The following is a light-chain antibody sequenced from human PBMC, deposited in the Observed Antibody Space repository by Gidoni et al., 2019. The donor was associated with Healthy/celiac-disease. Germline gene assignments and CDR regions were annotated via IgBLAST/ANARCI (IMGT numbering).Light chain of an antibody. CDR3: YGLT. CDR2: WAS. J-gene: IGKJ4*01. CDR1: QSVLYSSNNKTY. Sequence: DIVMTQSPDSLAVSLGERATINCKSSQSVLYSSNNKTYLAWYQQKPGQPPKLLIYWASTREPGVPDRFSGSGSGTDFTLTISSLQAEDVAVYYCYGLTFGGGTKVEIK. V-gene: IGKV4-1*01.